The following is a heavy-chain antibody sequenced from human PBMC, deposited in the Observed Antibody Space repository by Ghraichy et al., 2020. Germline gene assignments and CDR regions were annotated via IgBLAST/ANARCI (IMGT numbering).Heavy chain of an antibody. Sequence: GESLNISCAASGFTFSSYAMSWVRQAPGKGLEWVSAISGSGGSTYYADSVKGRFTISRDNSKNTLYLQMNSLRAEDTAVYYCAKEFPDCTGGVCYDDAFDIGGQGTMVTVSS. D-gene: IGHD2-8*02. V-gene: IGHV3-23*01. CDR2: ISGSGGST. CDR3: AKEFPDCTGGVCYDDAFDI. CDR1: GFTFSSYA. J-gene: IGHJ3*02.